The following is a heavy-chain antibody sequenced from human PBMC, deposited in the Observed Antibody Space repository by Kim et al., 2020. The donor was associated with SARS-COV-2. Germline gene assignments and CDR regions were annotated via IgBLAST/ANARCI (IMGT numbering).Heavy chain of an antibody. J-gene: IGHJ3*02. Sequence: YPGSVKGRLAISRENAKNSLYLQMNSLSAGDTAVYYCARGYSSSWYWAFDIWGQGTMVTVSS. D-gene: IGHD6-13*01. CDR3: ARGYSSSWYWAFDI. V-gene: IGHV3-13*01.